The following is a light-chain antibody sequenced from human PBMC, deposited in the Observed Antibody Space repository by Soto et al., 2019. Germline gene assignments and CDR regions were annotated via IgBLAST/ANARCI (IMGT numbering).Light chain of an antibody. CDR1: QSLLHSNGHTY. J-gene: IGKJ1*01. CDR2: LGS. Sequence: DLVMTQSPLSLPVTPGEPASISCRSSQSLLHSNGHTYLDWYLQKPGQSPQLLIYLGSNRASGVPDRFSGSGSGTDFTLKISRVEAEDVGVYYCLQALHTRTFGQGTKVEIK. V-gene: IGKV2-28*01. CDR3: LQALHTRT.